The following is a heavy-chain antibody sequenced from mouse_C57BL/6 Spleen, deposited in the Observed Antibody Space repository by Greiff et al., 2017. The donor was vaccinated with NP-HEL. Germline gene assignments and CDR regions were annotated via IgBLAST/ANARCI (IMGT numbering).Heavy chain of an antibody. CDR2: ISSGGDYI. J-gene: IGHJ2*01. D-gene: IGHD1-1*01. CDR3: TRDRGDYYGYYFDY. Sequence: EVKLVESGEGLVKPGGSLKLSCAASGFTFSSYAMSWVRQTPEKRLEWVAYISSGGDYIYYADTVKGRFTISRDNARNTLYLQMSSLKSEDTAMYYCTRDRGDYYGYYFDYWGQGTTRTVSS. CDR1: GFTFSSYA. V-gene: IGHV5-9-1*02.